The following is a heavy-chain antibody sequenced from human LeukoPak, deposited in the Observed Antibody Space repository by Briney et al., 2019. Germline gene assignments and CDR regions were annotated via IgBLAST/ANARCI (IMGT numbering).Heavy chain of an antibody. Sequence: SETLSLTCAVYGGSFSGYYWSWIRQPPGKGLEWIGEINHGGSTNYNPSLKSRVTISVDTSKNQFSLKLSSVTAADTAVYYCARRPRIAARPYYFDYWGQGTLVTVSS. CDR1: GGSFSGYY. CDR2: INHGGST. CDR3: ARRPRIAARPYYFDY. V-gene: IGHV4-34*01. D-gene: IGHD6-6*01. J-gene: IGHJ4*02.